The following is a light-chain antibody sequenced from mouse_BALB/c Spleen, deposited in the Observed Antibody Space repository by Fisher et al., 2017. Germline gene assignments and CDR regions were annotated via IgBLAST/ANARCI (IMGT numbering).Light chain of an antibody. CDR1: SSVNY. V-gene: IGKV4-69*01. J-gene: IGKJ1*01. Sequence: IVMTQTPAILSASPGEKVTMSCRASSSVNYMYWYQQKSETSPKPWIYGTSNLASGVPARFSGSGSGTSYSLTISSMEAEDAATYYCHQRSSYPCTFGGGTKLEIK. CDR3: HQRSSYPCT. CDR2: GTS.